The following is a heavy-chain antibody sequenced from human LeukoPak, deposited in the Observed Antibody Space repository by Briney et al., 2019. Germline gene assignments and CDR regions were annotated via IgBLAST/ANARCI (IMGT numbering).Heavy chain of an antibody. CDR3: AREGRVSGYDFDC. CDR2: ISGSGGST. D-gene: IGHD5-12*01. CDR1: GFTFSNYA. J-gene: IGHJ4*02. Sequence: GGSLRLSCAASGFTFSNYAMSWVRQAPGKGLEWVSVISGSGGSTYYADSVKGRFTLSRDNSRNTLYLQMNSLRVEDTAVYYCAREGRVSGYDFDCWGQGTLVTVSS. V-gene: IGHV3-23*01.